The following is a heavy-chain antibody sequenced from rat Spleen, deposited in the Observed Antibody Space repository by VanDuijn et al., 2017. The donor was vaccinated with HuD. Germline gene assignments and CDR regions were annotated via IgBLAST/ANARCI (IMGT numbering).Heavy chain of an antibody. Sequence: EVQLVESGGGSVQPGRSMKLSCAASGINFTNYYMAWVRQAPTKGLEWVASISNDGGNAYFRDSVKVRFTISRDNAKNTLYLQMDSLRSEDTATYYCTRDLLEYFDFWGPGTMVIVSS. CDR1: GINFTNYY. J-gene: IGHJ1*01. CDR3: TRDLLEYFDF. V-gene: IGHV5-25*01. CDR2: ISNDGGNA.